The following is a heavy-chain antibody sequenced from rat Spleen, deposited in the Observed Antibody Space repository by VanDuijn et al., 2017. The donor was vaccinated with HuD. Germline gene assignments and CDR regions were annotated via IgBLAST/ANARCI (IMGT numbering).Heavy chain of an antibody. D-gene: IGHD1-1*01. J-gene: IGHJ3*01. CDR2: ISTGGGNT. CDR3: ARPGGATDWFAY. V-gene: IGHV5-25*01. Sequence: EVQLVESGGGLVQPGRSMKLSCAASGFTFSNYYMAWVRQAPTKGLEWVASISTGGGNTYYRDSVKGRFTISRDNAKSTLYLQMDSLRSEDTATYYCARPGGATDWFAYWGQGTLVTVSS. CDR1: GFTFSNYY.